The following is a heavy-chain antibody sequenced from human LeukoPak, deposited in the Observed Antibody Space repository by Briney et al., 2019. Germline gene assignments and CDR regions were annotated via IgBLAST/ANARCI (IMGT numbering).Heavy chain of an antibody. D-gene: IGHD1-20*01. CDR2: IYYSGST. CDR3: ARQTRYNWNPDAFDI. J-gene: IGHJ3*02. V-gene: IGHV4-59*01. Sequence: SETLSLTCTVSGGSISSYYWSWIRQPPGKGLEWIGYIYYSGSTNYNPSLKSRVTISVDTSKNQFSLKLSPVTAADTAVYYCARQTRYNWNPDAFDIWGQGTMVTVSS. CDR1: GGSISSYY.